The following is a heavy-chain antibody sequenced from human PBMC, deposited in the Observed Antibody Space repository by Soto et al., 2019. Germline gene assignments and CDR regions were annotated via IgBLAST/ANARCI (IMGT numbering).Heavy chain of an antibody. Sequence: QITLKESGPTLVKPTQTLTLTCTFSGFSLSTTRVGVGWIRQPPGEALEWLALLYCDDDKLYSPSLKRRLTITKDTSKNQVVLTLTNMDPVDTATYYCAHSKTAGMRYYIDDWGQGTLVTVSS. CDR3: AHSKTAGMRYYIDD. CDR1: GFSLSTTRVG. V-gene: IGHV2-5*02. J-gene: IGHJ4*02. D-gene: IGHD6-13*01. CDR2: LYCDDDK.